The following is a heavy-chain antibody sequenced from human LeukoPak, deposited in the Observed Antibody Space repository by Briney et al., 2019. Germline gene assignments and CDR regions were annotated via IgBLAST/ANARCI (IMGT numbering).Heavy chain of an antibody. D-gene: IGHD3-22*01. CDR3: AKVDTSGYYEILDY. Sequence: GGSLRLSCAASGFSFSSYAMSWVRQAPGKGLEWVSTISGSGSSTNYADSVKGRFAISRDNSKNTLYLQMNSLRAEDTAVYYCAKVDTSGYYEILDYWGRGTLVTVSS. CDR1: GFSFSSYA. J-gene: IGHJ4*02. V-gene: IGHV3-23*01. CDR2: ISGSGSST.